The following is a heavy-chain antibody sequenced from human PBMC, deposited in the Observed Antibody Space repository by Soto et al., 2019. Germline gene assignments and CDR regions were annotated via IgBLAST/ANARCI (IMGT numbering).Heavy chain of an antibody. CDR2: ISSDGNTI. CDR1: GFTFSDYY. J-gene: IGHJ4*02. CDR3: LRPYCFGY. V-gene: IGHV3-11*01. Sequence: PGGSLTLSCAASGFTFSDYYMTWIRQAPGKGLEWVSYISSDGNTIYYADSVKGRFTISRDNAKNSLFLQLESLRVEDTAVYYCLRPYCFGYWGQGTLVTVSS.